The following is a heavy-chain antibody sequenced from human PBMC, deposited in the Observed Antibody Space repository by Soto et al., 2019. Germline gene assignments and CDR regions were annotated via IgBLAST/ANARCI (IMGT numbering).Heavy chain of an antibody. J-gene: IGHJ4*02. Sequence: SETLSLTCSLSSGFISPYCWSWIRQPPGKGLEWIGYIYYTGSTNYNPSLKSRVTMSLDTSKNQFSLKLTSVTAADTAVYYCARSGVTLNFFYHFDYWGQGALVTVSS. D-gene: IGHD1-20*01. CDR3: ARSGVTLNFFYHFDY. CDR1: SGFISPYC. CDR2: IYYTGST. V-gene: IGHV4-59*12.